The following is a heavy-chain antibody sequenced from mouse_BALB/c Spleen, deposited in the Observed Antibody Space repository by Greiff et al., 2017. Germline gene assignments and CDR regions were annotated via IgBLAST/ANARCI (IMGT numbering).Heavy chain of an antibody. J-gene: IGHJ4*01. D-gene: IGHD1-1*01. Sequence: QVQLQQSGPGLVQPSQSLSITCTVSGFSLTSYGVHWVRQPPGKGLEWLGVIWAGGSTNYNSALMSRLSISKDNSKSQVFLKMNSLQTDDTAMYYCARALDYYGSSYAMDYWGQGTSVTVSS. CDR2: IWAGGST. V-gene: IGHV2-9*02. CDR3: ARALDYYGSSYAMDY. CDR1: GFSLTSYG.